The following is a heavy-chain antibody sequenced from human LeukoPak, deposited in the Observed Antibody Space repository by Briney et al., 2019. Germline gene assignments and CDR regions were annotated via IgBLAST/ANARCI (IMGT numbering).Heavy chain of an antibody. Sequence: ASVKVSCKAYRYTFTSYYMHWVRQAPGQGLESMGIINPSGGSTSYAQKFQGRVSMTRDTSTSTVYMELSSLRSEDTAVYYCASIGYSYGTHQFDYWGQGTLVTVSS. CDR3: ASIGYSYGTHQFDY. J-gene: IGHJ4*02. D-gene: IGHD5-18*01. CDR1: RYTFTSYY. V-gene: IGHV1-46*03. CDR2: INPSGGST.